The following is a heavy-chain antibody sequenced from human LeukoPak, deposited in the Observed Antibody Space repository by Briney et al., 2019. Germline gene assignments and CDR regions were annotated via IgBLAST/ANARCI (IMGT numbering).Heavy chain of an antibody. CDR2: ISYDGSNK. V-gene: IGHV3-30-3*01. D-gene: IGHD4-11*01. CDR1: GLTFSSYA. J-gene: IGHJ6*02. Sequence: GGSLRLSCAASGLTFSSYAMHWVRQAPGKGLEWVAVISYDGSNKYHADSVKGRFTISRDNSKNTLYLQMNSLRAEDTAVYYCAREGYSTGPYYYYYGMDVWGQGTTVTVSS. CDR3: AREGYSTGPYYYYYGMDV.